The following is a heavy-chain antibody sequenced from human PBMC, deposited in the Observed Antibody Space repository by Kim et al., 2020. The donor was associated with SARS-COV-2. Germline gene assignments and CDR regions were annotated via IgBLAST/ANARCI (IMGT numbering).Heavy chain of an antibody. Sequence: SETLSLTCTVSGGSISSYYWSWIRQPPGKGLEWIGYIYYSGSTNYNPSLKSRVTISVDTSKNQFSLKLGSVTAADTAVCYCASAYYDFWNGYYTFDYWGQGTLVTVSS. D-gene: IGHD3-3*01. V-gene: IGHV4-59*08. CDR2: IYYSGST. CDR3: ASAYYDFWNGYYTFDY. CDR1: GGSISSYY. J-gene: IGHJ4*02.